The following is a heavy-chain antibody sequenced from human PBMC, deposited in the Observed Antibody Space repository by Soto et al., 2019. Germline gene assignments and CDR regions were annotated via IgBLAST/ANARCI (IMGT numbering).Heavy chain of an antibody. V-gene: IGHV1-69*13. CDR2: IIPIFGTA. D-gene: IGHD3-22*01. Sequence: ASVKVSCKASGGTFSSYAISWVRQAPGQGLEWMGGIIPIFGTANYAQKFQGRVTITADESTSTAYMELSSLRSEDTAVYYCAKPKYQQAVVSTSRFDYWGQGTLVTVSS. J-gene: IGHJ4*02. CDR1: GGTFSSYA. CDR3: AKPKYQQAVVSTSRFDY.